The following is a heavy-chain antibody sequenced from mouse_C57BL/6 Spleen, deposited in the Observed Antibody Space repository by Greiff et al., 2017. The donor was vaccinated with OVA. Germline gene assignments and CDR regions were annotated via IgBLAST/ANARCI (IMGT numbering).Heavy chain of an antibody. D-gene: IGHD1-1*01. Sequence: VQLQQSGAELVRPGASVKLSCTASGFNIKDDYMHWVKQRPEQGLEWIGWIDPENGDTEYASKFQGKATITADTSSNTAYLQLSSLTSEDTAVYYCTTRYYYGTVFFDYWGQGTTLTVSS. J-gene: IGHJ2*01. CDR2: IDPENGDT. CDR1: GFNIKDDY. V-gene: IGHV14-4*01. CDR3: TTRYYYGTVFFDY.